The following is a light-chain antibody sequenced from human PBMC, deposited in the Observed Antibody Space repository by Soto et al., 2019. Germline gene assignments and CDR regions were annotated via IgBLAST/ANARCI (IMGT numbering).Light chain of an antibody. J-gene: IGKJ1*01. CDR3: QQYGSAPQT. V-gene: IGKV3-20*01. CDR2: GAS. Sequence: EVMLTQSPGTLSLSPGERATLSCRASQIISSNYLAWYQQKPGQAPRLLIYGASSRATGIPDRFSGSGSGTDFSLIISRLEPEDFAVYYCQQYGSAPQTFGQGAKVEIK. CDR1: QIISSNY.